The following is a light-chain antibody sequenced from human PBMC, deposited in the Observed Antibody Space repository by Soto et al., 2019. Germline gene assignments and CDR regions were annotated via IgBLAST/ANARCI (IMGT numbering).Light chain of an antibody. J-gene: IGKJ2*01. V-gene: IGKV1-5*03. CDR1: QSVSWW. CDR2: KVF. Sequence: DIQMTQSPSTLSASVGDRVTITCRASQSVSWWLAWYQQKSGKAPRLLIYKVFSLEDGVPSRFSGSGSGTEFTLTISSLQPDDFATYYCQQYYSYPYTFGQGTKLEIK. CDR3: QQYYSYPYT.